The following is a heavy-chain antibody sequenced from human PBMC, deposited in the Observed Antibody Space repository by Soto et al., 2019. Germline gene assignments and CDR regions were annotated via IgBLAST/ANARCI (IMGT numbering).Heavy chain of an antibody. J-gene: IGHJ6*02. CDR2: ISWNSGSI. CDR1: GFTFDGYA. V-gene: IGHV3-9*01. CDR3: AKAKEDRPCYYYYGMDV. Sequence: GGSLRLSCAASGFTFDGYAMHWVRQAPGKGLEWVSGISWNSGSIGYAGSVKGRFTISRDNAKNSLYLQMNSLRAEDTALYYCAKAKEDRPCYYYYGMDVWGQGPTVGVAS.